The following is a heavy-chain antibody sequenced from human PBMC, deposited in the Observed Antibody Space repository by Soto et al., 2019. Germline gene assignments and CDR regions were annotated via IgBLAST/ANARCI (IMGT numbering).Heavy chain of an antibody. D-gene: IGHD3-10*01. V-gene: IGHV3-15*01. CDR1: GFTFSNAW. J-gene: IGHJ4*02. CDR2: IKSTTDGGTT. CDR3: TTPYYYLGY. Sequence: EVQLVESGGGLVKPGGSLRLSCAASGFTFSNAWMSWVRQAPGKGLEWVGRIKSTTDGGTTDYAAPVKGRFTISRDDSKNTLYLQMNSLKTEDTAVYYCTTPYYYLGYWGQGTLVTVSS.